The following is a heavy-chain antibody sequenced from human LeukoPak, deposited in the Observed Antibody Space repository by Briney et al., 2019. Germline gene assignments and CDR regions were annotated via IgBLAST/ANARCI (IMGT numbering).Heavy chain of an antibody. D-gene: IGHD3-22*01. J-gene: IGHJ4*02. V-gene: IGHV4-59*01. CDR3: AREHNYCDSSGYSDY. Sequence: PSETLSLTCTVSGGSISSYYWSWIRQPPGKGLEWIGYIYSSGSTNYNPSLKSRLTISVDASKNQFSLKLTSVTAADTAVYYCAREHNYCDSSGYSDYWGQGTLVTVSS. CDR2: IYSSGST. CDR1: GGSISSYY.